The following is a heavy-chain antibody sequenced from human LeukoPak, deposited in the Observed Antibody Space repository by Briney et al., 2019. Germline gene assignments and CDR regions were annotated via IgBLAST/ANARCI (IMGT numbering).Heavy chain of an antibody. J-gene: IGHJ4*02. Sequence: PSETLSLTCTVSGGSISSYYWSWIRQPPGKGLGWIGYIYYSGSTNYNPSLKSRVTISVDTSKNQFSLKLSSVTAADTAVYYCARGELEFPDYWGQGTLVTVSS. CDR1: GGSISSYY. D-gene: IGHD1-7*01. V-gene: IGHV4-59*12. CDR2: IYYSGST. CDR3: ARGELEFPDY.